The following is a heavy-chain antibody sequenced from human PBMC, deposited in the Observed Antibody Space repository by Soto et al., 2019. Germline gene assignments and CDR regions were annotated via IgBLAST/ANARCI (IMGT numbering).Heavy chain of an antibody. V-gene: IGHV1-18*01. J-gene: IGHJ4*02. CDR1: GYTFTSYG. Sequence: GASVKVSCKASGYTFTSYGISWVRQAPGQGLGWMGWISAYNGNTNYAQKLQGRVTMTTDTSTSTAYMELRSLRSDDTAVYYCARENPNSGSYYGPLDYWGQGTLVTVSS. CDR2: ISAYNGNT. CDR3: ARENPNSGSYYGPLDY. D-gene: IGHD1-26*01.